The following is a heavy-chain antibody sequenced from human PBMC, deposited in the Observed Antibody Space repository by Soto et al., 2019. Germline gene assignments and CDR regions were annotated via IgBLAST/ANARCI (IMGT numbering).Heavy chain of an antibody. J-gene: IGHJ4*02. CDR1: GFTFSSYG. CDR3: AKDSTFGYSSGSIYY. CDR2: ISYDGSNK. V-gene: IGHV3-30*18. Sequence: QVQLVESGGGVVQPGRSLRLSCAASGFTFSSYGMHWVRQAPGKGLEWVAVISYDGSNKYYADSVKGRFTISRDNSKNTRYLQMNSLRAEDTDVYYCAKDSTFGYSSGSIYYWGQGTLVTVSS. D-gene: IGHD6-19*01.